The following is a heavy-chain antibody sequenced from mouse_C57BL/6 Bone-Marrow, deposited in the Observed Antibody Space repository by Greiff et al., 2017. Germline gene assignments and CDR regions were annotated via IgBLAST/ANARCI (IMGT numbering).Heavy chain of an antibody. J-gene: IGHJ4*01. CDR2: LYPRSGNT. Sequence: VQQSGAELARPGASVKLSCKASGYTFPSYGISWVKQRTGQGLELIGALYPRSGNTYYNEKFKGKATLTADKSSSTAYMGLRSLTSEDSAVYFCARYYFYAMDYWGQGTSVTVSS. D-gene: IGHD1-1*01. CDR1: GYTFPSYG. V-gene: IGHV1-81*01. CDR3: ARYYFYAMDY.